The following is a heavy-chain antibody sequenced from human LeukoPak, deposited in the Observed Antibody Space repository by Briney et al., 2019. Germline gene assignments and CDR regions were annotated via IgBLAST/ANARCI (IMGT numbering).Heavy chain of an antibody. Sequence: GASVKVSCKASGYSFSNYYIHWVRQAPGQGLEWMGMINPGGGSTSYAQKFQGRVTITADKSTSTAYMELSSLRSEDTAVYYCAIVWSGYYIGTYYFDYWGQGTLVTVSS. V-gene: IGHV1-46*01. CDR2: INPGGGST. D-gene: IGHD3-3*01. J-gene: IGHJ4*02. CDR3: AIVWSGYYIGTYYFDY. CDR1: GYSFSNYY.